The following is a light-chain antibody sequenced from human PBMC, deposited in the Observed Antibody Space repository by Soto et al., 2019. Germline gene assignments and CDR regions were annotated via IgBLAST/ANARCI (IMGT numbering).Light chain of an antibody. CDR1: SSNIGAGYD. Sequence: QSVLTQPPSVSGAPGQRVTISCTGSSSNIGAGYDVHWYQHLPGTAPKLLISGNTNRPSGVPDRFSGSKSGTSASLAISGLQAEDEADYYCCSYAGSSTFYVVFGGGTKLTVL. CDR2: GNT. V-gene: IGLV1-40*01. CDR3: CSYAGSSTFYVV. J-gene: IGLJ2*01.